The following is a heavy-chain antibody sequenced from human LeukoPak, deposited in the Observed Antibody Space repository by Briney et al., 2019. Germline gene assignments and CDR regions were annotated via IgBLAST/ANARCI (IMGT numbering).Heavy chain of an antibody. CDR2: ITDAVGST. CDR1: GFTFSSYG. J-gene: IGHJ4*02. Sequence: GRSLRLSCAASGFTFSSYGMHWVRQAPGKGLEWVSAITDAVGSTHYADSVKGRFTISSDNSKNTVYLQMNSLRPEDMAVYYCAKEIFSGLLYIDYWGQGTLVTVSS. V-gene: IGHV3-23*01. D-gene: IGHD5-12*01. CDR3: AKEIFSGLLYIDY.